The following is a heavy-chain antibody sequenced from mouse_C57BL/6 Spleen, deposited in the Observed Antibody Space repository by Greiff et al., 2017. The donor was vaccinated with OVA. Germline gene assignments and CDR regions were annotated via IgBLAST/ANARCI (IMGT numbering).Heavy chain of an antibody. D-gene: IGHD1-1*01. V-gene: IGHV1-15*01. CDR1: GYTFTDYE. CDR3: TTPITTVVAPYAMDY. J-gene: IGHJ4*01. Sequence: VQLQQSGAELVRPGASVTLSCKASGYTFTDYEMHWVKQTPVHGLEWIGAIDPETGGTAYNQKFTGKAILTVDKSSSTAYMELRSLTSEDSAVYYCTTPITTVVAPYAMDYWGQGTSVTVSS. CDR2: IDPETGGT.